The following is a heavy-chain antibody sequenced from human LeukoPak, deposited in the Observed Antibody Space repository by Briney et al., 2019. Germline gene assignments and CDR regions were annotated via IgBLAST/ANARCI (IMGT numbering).Heavy chain of an antibody. CDR3: ARENLAAAADY. D-gene: IGHD6-25*01. V-gene: IGHV3-74*01. CDR2: IRGDGSVT. Sequence: PGGSLRLSCAASEFTFSAYWMHWVRQAPGKGLVWVSRIRGDGSVTNYADSVKGRFTISRDNAKNTLYLQMNSLRLEDTAVYYCARENLAAAADYWGQGTVVTVSS. CDR1: EFTFSAYW. J-gene: IGHJ4*02.